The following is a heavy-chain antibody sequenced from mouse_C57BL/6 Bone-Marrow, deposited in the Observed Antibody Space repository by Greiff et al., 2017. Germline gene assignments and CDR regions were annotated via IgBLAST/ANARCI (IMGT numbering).Heavy chain of an antibody. CDR1: GFNIKDDY. D-gene: IGHD2-3*01. J-gene: IGHJ2*01. V-gene: IGHV14-4*01. CDR3: SSFDGNYFDF. Sequence: EVQLVESGAELVRPGASVKLFCTASGFNIKDDYIHWVKQRPEQGLEWIGWIDPEIGDTEYASKFQGKATITSDTSSNTASLQLSSLTSEDTAVYYCSSFDGNYFDFWGQGTLLTVAS. CDR2: IDPEIGDT.